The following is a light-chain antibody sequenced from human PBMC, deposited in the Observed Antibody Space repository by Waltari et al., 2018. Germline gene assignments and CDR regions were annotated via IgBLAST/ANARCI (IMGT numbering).Light chain of an antibody. CDR1: SSDVGSYNL. CDR3: CSYAGSSTFYV. CDR2: EGR. V-gene: IGLV2-23*01. J-gene: IGLJ1*01. Sequence: QSALTQPASVSGSPGQPITISCTGTSSDVGSYNLVSWYQQHPGKAPKRIIYEGRKRHSWVSNRFSGSKSGNTASLTITGLQAEDEADYYCCSYAGSSTFYVFGTGTKVTVL.